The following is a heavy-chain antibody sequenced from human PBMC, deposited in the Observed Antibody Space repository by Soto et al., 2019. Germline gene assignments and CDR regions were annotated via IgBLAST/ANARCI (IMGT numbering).Heavy chain of an antibody. J-gene: IGHJ5*02. V-gene: IGHV3-11*06. Sequence: QVQLVESGGGLVKPGGSLRLSCAASGFTFSDYYMSWIRQAPGKGLEWVSYISSSSSYTNYADSVKGRFTISRDNAKNSLYLQMNSLRAEDTAVYYCARVIVVVPAAGSDPWGQGTLVTVSS. CDR3: ARVIVVVPAAGSDP. D-gene: IGHD2-2*01. CDR1: GFTFSDYY. CDR2: ISSSSSYT.